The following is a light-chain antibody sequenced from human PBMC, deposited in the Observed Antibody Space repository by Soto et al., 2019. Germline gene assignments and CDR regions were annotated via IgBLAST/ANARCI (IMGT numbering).Light chain of an antibody. V-gene: IGLV2-14*01. CDR2: DVS. Sequence: QSALTQPASVSGSPGQSITISCPGTSSDVGGYNYVSWYQQHPGKAPKLMIYDVSNRPSGVSNRFSGSKSGNTASLTISGLQAEDEADYYCSSYKSSRSVVFGTGTKVTVL. CDR3: SSYKSSRSVV. J-gene: IGLJ1*01. CDR1: SSDVGGYNY.